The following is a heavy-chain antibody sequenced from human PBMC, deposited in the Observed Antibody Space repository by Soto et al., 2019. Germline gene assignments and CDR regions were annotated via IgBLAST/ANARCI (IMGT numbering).Heavy chain of an antibody. CDR3: AKGLQFISPPGTDY. Sequence: LRLSCAASGFTFGDYAMHWVRQAPGKGLEWVSGISGNSVKIDYADSVRGRFTISRDNAKNSLYLQMNSLRAEDTALYYCAKGLQFISPPGTDYWGQGTLVTVSS. V-gene: IGHV3-9*01. J-gene: IGHJ4*02. CDR1: GFTFGDYA. D-gene: IGHD6-13*01. CDR2: ISGNSVKI.